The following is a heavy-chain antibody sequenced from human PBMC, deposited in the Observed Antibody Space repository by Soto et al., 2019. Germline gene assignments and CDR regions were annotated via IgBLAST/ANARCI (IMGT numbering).Heavy chain of an antibody. CDR3: ARSGGGSAWL. J-gene: IGHJ4*02. Sequence: SETLSLTCTVSGDSVSTGSKYWSWSRQPPGKALEWIAYIYSSGSTNYNPSLKSRVTISRDTSKNQFSLKMTSVTAEDTAVYYCARSGGGSAWLGGQGTLVTVS. D-gene: IGHD6-19*01. CDR1: GDSVSTGSKY. CDR2: IYSSGST. V-gene: IGHV4-61*01.